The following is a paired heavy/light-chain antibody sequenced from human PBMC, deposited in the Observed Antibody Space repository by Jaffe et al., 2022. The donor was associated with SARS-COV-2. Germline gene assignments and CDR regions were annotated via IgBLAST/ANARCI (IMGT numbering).Light chain of an antibody. J-gene: IGLJ1*01. Sequence: QSALTQPASVSGSPGQSITVSCSGTSSDVGAYKLVSWYQLHPGKAPKLLIYEVSERPSGVSYRFSGSKSGNTASLTISGLQPEDEADYYCCSYAGSSTYVFGSGTKVTVL. CDR3: CSYAGSSTYV. V-gene: IGLV2-23*02. CDR2: EVS. CDR1: SSDVGAYKL.
Heavy chain of an antibody. V-gene: IGHV4-39*01. CDR2: LHYNGNT. D-gene: IGHD4-17*01. CDR1: GVSISSSTYY. Sequence: QLQLQESGPGLVKPLETLSLTCTVSGVSISSSTYYWGWIRQPPERGLEWIGNLHYNGNTYYSPSLVSRVTISADTSKNQVSLRLSSVTAADTAVYYCAGFGDFDAFDIWGQGTMVSVSS. J-gene: IGHJ3*02. CDR3: AGFGDFDAFDI.